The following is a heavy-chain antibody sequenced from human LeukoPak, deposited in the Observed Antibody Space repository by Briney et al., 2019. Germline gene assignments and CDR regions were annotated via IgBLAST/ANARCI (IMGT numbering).Heavy chain of an antibody. Sequence: PGGSLRLSCAASGFTFSSYAISWVRQAPGKGLEWVSAISGSGGSTYYADSVKGRFTISRDNSKNTLYVQINSLRAEDTAVYYCAKTPRYCSGGSCYGGYFDYWGQGTLVTVSS. D-gene: IGHD2-15*01. CDR1: GFTFSSYA. CDR3: AKTPRYCSGGSCYGGYFDY. CDR2: ISGSGGST. V-gene: IGHV3-23*01. J-gene: IGHJ4*02.